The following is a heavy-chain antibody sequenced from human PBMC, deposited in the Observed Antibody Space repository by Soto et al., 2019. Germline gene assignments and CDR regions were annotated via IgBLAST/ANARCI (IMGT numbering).Heavy chain of an antibody. CDR3: AKDGDYYDSSGYYRYWYFDL. D-gene: IGHD3-22*01. V-gene: IGHV3-23*01. CDR1: GFTFSSYA. CDR2: ISGSGGST. J-gene: IGHJ2*01. Sequence: EVQLLESGGGLVQPGGSLRLSCAASGFTFSSYAVSWVRQAPGKGLEWVSTISGSGGSTYYADSVKGRFTISRDNSKNTXYXLMISLRAEDTAVYYCAKDGDYYDSSGYYRYWYFDLWGRGTLVTVSS.